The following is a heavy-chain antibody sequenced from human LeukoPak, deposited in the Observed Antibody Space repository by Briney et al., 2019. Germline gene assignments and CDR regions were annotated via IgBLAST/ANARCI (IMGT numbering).Heavy chain of an antibody. Sequence: SGGSLRLSCAASGFTFSSYGMSWVRQAPGKGLEWVSAIGGSTSGTYYADSVKGRFTISRDNSKNTLSLQMNSLGAEDTAVYYCVKDAFYASGTYYNSWGQGTLVTVSS. CDR2: IGGSTSGT. CDR3: VKDAFYASGTYYNS. J-gene: IGHJ5*02. D-gene: IGHD3-10*01. V-gene: IGHV3-23*01. CDR1: GFTFSSYG.